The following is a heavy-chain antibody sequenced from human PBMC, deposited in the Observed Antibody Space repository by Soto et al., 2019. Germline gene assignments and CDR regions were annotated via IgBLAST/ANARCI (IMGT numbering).Heavy chain of an antibody. CDR3: ASREQLARDYYYGMDV. CDR1: GGSISSSSYY. Sequence: SETLSLTCTVSGGSISSSSYYWGWIRQPPGKGLEWIGSIYYSGSTYYNPSLKSRVTISVDTSKNQFSLKLSSVTAADTAVYYCASREQLARDYYYGMDVWGQGTTVTVS. V-gene: IGHV4-39*01. CDR2: IYYSGST. D-gene: IGHD6-6*01. J-gene: IGHJ6*02.